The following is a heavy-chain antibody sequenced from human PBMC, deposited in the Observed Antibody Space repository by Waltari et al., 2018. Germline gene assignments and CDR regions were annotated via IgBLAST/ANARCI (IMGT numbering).Heavy chain of an antibody. V-gene: IGHV4-38-2*01. CDR1: GYSISSGYY. Sequence: QVQLQESGPGLVKPSETLSLTCAVSGYSISSGYYWGWIRQPPGKGLEWIGSIYHSGSTYYNPSLKSRVTISVDTSKNQFSLKLSSVTAADTAVYYCARLLYYDILTGYYNWFDPWGQGTPVTVSS. CDR3: ARLLYYDILTGYYNWFDP. J-gene: IGHJ5*02. D-gene: IGHD3-9*01. CDR2: IYHSGST.